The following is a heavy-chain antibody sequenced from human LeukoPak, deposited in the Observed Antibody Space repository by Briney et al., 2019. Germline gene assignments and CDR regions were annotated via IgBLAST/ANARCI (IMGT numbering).Heavy chain of an antibody. D-gene: IGHD4-17*01. CDR2: IRYDGSNK. V-gene: IGHV3-30*02. Sequence: GGSLRLSCAASGFTFSSYGMHWVRQAPGKGLEWVAFIRYDGSNKYYADSVKGRFTSSRDNAKNSLYLQMNSLRAEDTAVYYCAREAGDYTRYYYYYMDVWGKGTTVTISS. CDR3: AREAGDYTRYYYYYMDV. J-gene: IGHJ6*03. CDR1: GFTFSSYG.